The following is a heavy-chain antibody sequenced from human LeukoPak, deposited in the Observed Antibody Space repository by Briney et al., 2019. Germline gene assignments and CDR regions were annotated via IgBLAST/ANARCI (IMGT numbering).Heavy chain of an antibody. CDR1: GGSMSSHY. D-gene: IGHD4-17*01. Sequence: PSETLSLTCTVSGGSMSSHYWSWSRQPPGKGVEWMWYISYIGGTNYNPPLKSRVTISIDTSKNQFSLKLSSVTAAATAVYYCARDPTTVTKGLDIWGQGTMVTVSS. V-gene: IGHV4-59*11. J-gene: IGHJ3*02. CDR3: ARDPTTVTKGLDI. CDR2: ISYIGGT.